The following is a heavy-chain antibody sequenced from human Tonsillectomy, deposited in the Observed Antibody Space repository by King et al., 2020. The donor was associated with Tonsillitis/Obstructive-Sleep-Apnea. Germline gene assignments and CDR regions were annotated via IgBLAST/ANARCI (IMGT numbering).Heavy chain of an antibody. D-gene: IGHD2-2*01. Sequence: QLVQSGAEVKKPGSSVKVSCKASGVTFSSYAISWVRQAPGQGLEWMGGIIPIFGTANYAQKFQGRVTITADDSTRTAYMELSSLRSEDTAVYYCAREGYCSSTSCSPDYWGQGTLVTVSS. CDR1: GVTFSSYA. J-gene: IGHJ4*02. V-gene: IGHV1-69*01. CDR3: AREGYCSSTSCSPDY. CDR2: IIPIFGTA.